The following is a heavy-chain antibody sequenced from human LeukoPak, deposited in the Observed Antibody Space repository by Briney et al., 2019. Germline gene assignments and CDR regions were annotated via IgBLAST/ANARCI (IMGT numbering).Heavy chain of an antibody. CDR2: ISSSSSYI. D-gene: IGHD2-2*02. CDR3: ARGGVILATIPFDY. Sequence: GRSLRLSCAASGFTFSSYGMHWVRQAPGKGLEWVSSISSSSSYIYYADSVKGRFTISRDNAKNSLYLQMNSLRAEDTAVYYCARGGVILATIPFDYWGQGTLVTVSS. CDR1: GFTFSSYG. J-gene: IGHJ4*02. V-gene: IGHV3-21*01.